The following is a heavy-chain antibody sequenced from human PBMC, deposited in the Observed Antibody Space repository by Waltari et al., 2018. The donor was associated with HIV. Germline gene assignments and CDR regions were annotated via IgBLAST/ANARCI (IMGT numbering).Heavy chain of an antibody. Sequence: QVHLQESGPGLVKPSQTLSLTCVVFGGSINSGGYYWSWIRQHPGKGLEWIGYIYYSGTTYYNPSLKSRVTISVDMSQNQFSLKLTSVTAADTAVYYCARDKTGYGVNDSWGQG. CDR3: ARDKTGYGVNDS. V-gene: IGHV4-31*11. CDR1: GGSINSGGYY. J-gene: IGHJ5*01. D-gene: IGHD2-8*01. CDR2: IYYSGTT.